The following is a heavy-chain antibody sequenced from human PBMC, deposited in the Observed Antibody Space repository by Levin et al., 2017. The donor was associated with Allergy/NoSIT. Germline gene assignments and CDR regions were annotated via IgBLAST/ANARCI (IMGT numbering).Heavy chain of an antibody. Sequence: SETLSLTCTVSGGSVSSGSYYWSWIRQPPGKGLEWIGYIYYSGSTNYNPSLKSRVTISVDTSKNQFSLKLSSVTAADTAVYYCARSGWDYFDYWGQGTLVTVSS. D-gene: IGHD3-10*01. CDR1: GGSVSSGSYY. CDR3: ARSGWDYFDY. V-gene: IGHV4-61*01. CDR2: IYYSGST. J-gene: IGHJ4*02.